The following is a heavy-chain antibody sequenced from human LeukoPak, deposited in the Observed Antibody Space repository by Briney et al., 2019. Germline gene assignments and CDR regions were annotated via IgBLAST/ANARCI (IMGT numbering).Heavy chain of an antibody. CDR2: IYYSGST. J-gene: IGHJ6*02. Sequence: SETLSLTCTVSGGSISSYYWSWIRQPPGKGPEWIGYIYYSGSTNYNPSLKSRVTISVDTSKNQFSLKLSSVTAADTAVYYCARVGYDYGDYYYGMDVWGQGTTVTVSS. V-gene: IGHV4-59*08. CDR3: ARVGYDYGDYYYGMDV. D-gene: IGHD4-17*01. CDR1: GGSISSYY.